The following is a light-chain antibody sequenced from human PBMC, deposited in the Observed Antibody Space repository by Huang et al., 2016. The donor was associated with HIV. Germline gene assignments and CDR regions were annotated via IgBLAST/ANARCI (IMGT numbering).Light chain of an antibody. CDR2: AAS. Sequence: DIQMTQSPSSLSASVGDRVTITCRASQRISTYLNWYQQKPGKAPKLLIFAASTLQSGVPSTYSGSESWTDFTLTISSLQPEDFATYYCQQTYSTAITFGQGTRLEIK. CDR3: QQTYSTAIT. J-gene: IGKJ5*01. V-gene: IGKV1-39*01. CDR1: QRISTY.